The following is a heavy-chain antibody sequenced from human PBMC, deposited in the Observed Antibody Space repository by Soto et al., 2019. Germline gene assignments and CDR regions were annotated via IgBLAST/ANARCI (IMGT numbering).Heavy chain of an antibody. CDR2: IKSIPDGGTT. CDR1: GFTFSDAW. D-gene: IGHD3-10*01. V-gene: IGHV3-15*01. CDR3: TTGLTMVRGVIDSFFDW. J-gene: IGHJ4*02. Sequence: EVQLVESGGGLVKPGGSLRLACAASGFTFSDAWMTWVRQAPGKGPEWVGRIKSIPDGGTTDFAAPVKGRFTISRADSKNTLYLQMNSLKTEDTAVYYCTTGLTMVRGVIDSFFDWWGQGTLVTVSS.